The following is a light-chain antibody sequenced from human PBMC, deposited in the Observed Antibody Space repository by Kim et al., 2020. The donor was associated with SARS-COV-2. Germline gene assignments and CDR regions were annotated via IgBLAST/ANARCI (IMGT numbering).Light chain of an antibody. V-gene: IGKV3-20*01. CDR1: PSVSSSY. CDR2: GAS. J-gene: IGKJ1*01. CDR3: QQYGSSPRT. Sequence: PRERATLTCRASPSVSSSYLAWYQQKPGQAPRRLIYGASSRATGIPDRFSGSGSGTDFTLTISRLEPQDFAVYYCQQYGSSPRTFGQETKVDIK.